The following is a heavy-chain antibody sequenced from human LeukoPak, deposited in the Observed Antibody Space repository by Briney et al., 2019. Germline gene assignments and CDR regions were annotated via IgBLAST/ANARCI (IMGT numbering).Heavy chain of an antibody. J-gene: IGHJ3*02. CDR3: ARDQRSSWYLRVAFDI. CDR1: GYTFTSYG. Sequence: GASVKVSCKASGYTFTSYGISWVRQAPGQGLEWMGWISAYNGNTNYAQKFQGRVTMTTDTSTSTAYMELRSLRSDDTAVYYCARDQRSSWYLRVAFDIWGQGTMVTVSS. D-gene: IGHD6-13*01. CDR2: ISAYNGNT. V-gene: IGHV1-18*01.